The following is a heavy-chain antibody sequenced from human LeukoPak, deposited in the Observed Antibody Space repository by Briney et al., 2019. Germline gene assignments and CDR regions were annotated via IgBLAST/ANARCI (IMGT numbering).Heavy chain of an antibody. CDR2: IYTSGST. D-gene: IGHD3-22*01. J-gene: IGHJ6*02. Sequence: SQTLSLTCTVSGGSISSGSYYWSWIRQPAGKGLEWIGRIYTSGSTNYNPSLKSRVTISVDTSKNQFSLKLSSVTAADTAVYYCARDAHMIVVVITGPRYPPLYGMDVWGQGTTVTVSS. V-gene: IGHV4-61*02. CDR3: ARDAHMIVVVITGPRYPPLYGMDV. CDR1: GGSISSGSYY.